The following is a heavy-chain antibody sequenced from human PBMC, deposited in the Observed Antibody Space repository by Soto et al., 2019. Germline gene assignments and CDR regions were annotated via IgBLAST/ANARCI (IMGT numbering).Heavy chain of an antibody. V-gene: IGHV4-61*03. J-gene: IGHJ4*02. CDR3: ARGDHGPRRFYFDT. CDR1: CGSVNSGGYY. CDR2: IFYNGGT. Sequence: SETLSLTCTVSCGSVNSGGYYWSWIRQPPGKGLEWIGFIFYNGGTSYNPSLGSRVTISADTSKTLFSLNLNFVTAADTAVYYCARGDHGPRRFYFDTWGQGTLVTVSS. D-gene: IGHD2-8*01.